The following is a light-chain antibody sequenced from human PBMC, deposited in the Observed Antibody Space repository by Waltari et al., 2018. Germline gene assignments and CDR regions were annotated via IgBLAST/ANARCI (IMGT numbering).Light chain of an antibody. CDR1: QSFNYW. CDR3: QQYNTYPVT. Sequence: DIQMTQSPSTLSASEGDRVTLTCRAFQSFNYWLAWYQQKPGKAPKLLIYKASTLETGVPSRFSGSGSGTEFTLTIGSLQPDDFASYYCQQYNTYPVTFGQGTRLEIK. CDR2: KAS. V-gene: IGKV1-5*03. J-gene: IGKJ5*01.